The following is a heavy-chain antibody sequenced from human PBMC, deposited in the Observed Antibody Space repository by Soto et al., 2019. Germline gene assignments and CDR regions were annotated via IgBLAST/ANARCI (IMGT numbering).Heavy chain of an antibody. CDR2: INAGNGNT. D-gene: IGHD6-13*01. CDR1: GYTFTSYA. CDR3: ARGSLRAKYSSSWYFDY. J-gene: IGHJ4*02. Sequence: ASVKVSCKASGYTFTSYAMHWVRQAPGQRLEWMGWINAGNGNTKYSQKFQDRVTVSTDTPTSSAYMEVRSLRSDDTAVYYCARGSLRAKYSSSWYFDYWGQGTLFTVSS. V-gene: IGHV1-3*01.